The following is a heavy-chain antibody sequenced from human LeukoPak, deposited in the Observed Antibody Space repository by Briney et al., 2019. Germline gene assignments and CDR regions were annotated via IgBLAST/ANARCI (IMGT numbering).Heavy chain of an antibody. V-gene: IGHV3-48*03. D-gene: IGHD2/OR15-2a*01. J-gene: IGHJ4*02. CDR3: ARDLPDKNIGFDY. Sequence: GGSLRLSCAASGFTFSSYEMNWVRQAPGKGLEWVSYISSSGSTIYCADSVKGRFTISRDNAKNSLYLQMNSLRAEDTAVYYCARDLPDKNIGFDYWGQGTLVTVSS. CDR2: ISSSGSTI. CDR1: GFTFSSYE.